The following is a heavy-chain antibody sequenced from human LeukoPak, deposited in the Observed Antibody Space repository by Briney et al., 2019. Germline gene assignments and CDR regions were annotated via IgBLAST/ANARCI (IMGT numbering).Heavy chain of an antibody. J-gene: IGHJ4*02. CDR1: GFTVSSNY. CDR3: ARDFSGYCSGGSCYFGY. D-gene: IGHD2-15*01. V-gene: IGHV3-66*01. CDR2: IYSGGST. Sequence: GGSLRLSCAASGFTVSSNYMSWVRQAPGKGLEWVSTIYSGGSTFYADSVKDRFTISRDNSKNTLYLQMNSLRAEDTAVYYCARDFSGYCSGGSCYFGYWGQGALVTVSS.